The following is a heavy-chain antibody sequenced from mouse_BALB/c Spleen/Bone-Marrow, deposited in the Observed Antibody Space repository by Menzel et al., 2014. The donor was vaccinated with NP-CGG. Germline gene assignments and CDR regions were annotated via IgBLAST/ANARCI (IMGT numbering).Heavy chain of an antibody. CDR3: ARHITTVVADY. D-gene: IGHD1-1*01. CDR2: ISSGGSYT. V-gene: IGHV5-9-3*01. Sequence: DVKLVESGAGLVKPGGSLTLSCVASGFTFSSHAMSWVRQTPEKRLEWVATISSGGSYTYYPDSVKGRFTISRDNAKNTLYLQMSSLRSEDTAMYYCARHITTVVADYWGQGTTLTVSS. J-gene: IGHJ2*01. CDR1: GFTFSSHA.